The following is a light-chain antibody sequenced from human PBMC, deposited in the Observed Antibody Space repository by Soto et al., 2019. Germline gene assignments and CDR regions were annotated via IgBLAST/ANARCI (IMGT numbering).Light chain of an antibody. Sequence: QSALTQPASVSGSPGQSITISCTGTSSGIRDYNYVSWYQQLPGNAPKLIMYEVSNRPSGISNRFSGSKSGNTASLTISGLHAEDEADYYCSSKSPYFFGTGTKLTVL. J-gene: IGLJ1*01. CDR1: SSGIRDYNY. CDR2: EVS. V-gene: IGLV2-14*01. CDR3: SSKSPYF.